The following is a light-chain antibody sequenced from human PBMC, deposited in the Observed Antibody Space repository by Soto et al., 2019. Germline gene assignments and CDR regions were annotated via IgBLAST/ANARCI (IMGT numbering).Light chain of an antibody. J-gene: IGLJ1*01. CDR2: EVS. Sequence: QSVLTQPASVSGSPGQSITISCTGTNSDVGGHNYVSWYQHHPGKAPKLMIYEVSNRPSGVSNRFSGSKSGNTASLTISGLQAGDEADYHCSSFSSTSTLYVFGTGTKVHRP. CDR1: NSDVGGHNY. CDR3: SSFSSTSTLYV. V-gene: IGLV2-14*01.